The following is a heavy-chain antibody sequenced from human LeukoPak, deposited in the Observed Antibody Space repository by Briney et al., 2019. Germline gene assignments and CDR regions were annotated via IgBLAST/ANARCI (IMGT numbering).Heavy chain of an antibody. J-gene: IGHJ4*02. Sequence: PGGSLRLSCAASGFTFSSYAMSWVRQAPGKGLEWVSAISGSGGSTYYADSVKGRFTISRDNSKNTLYLQMNSLRAEDTALYYGARDGSSGWYGGDFDYWGQGNLVTVSS. CDR1: GFTFSSYA. V-gene: IGHV3-23*01. CDR2: ISGSGGST. CDR3: ARDGSSGWYGGDFDY. D-gene: IGHD6-13*01.